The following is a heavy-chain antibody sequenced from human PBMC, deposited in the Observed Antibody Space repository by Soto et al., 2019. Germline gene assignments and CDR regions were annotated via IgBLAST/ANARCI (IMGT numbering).Heavy chain of an antibody. J-gene: IGHJ4*02. CDR3: ARDSSGPGYSYGKFDY. V-gene: IGHV4-31*02. Sequence: PSETLSFTXTVSGVSVSTGGYFWTWIRQHPGKGLEWIGNIYYTGMTYYNPSLRGRVSISLDPSESQFSLKLNSVTAADTAVYYCARDSSGPGYSYGKFDYWGQGALVTVSS. CDR1: GVSVSTGGYF. CDR2: IYYTGMT. D-gene: IGHD5-18*01.